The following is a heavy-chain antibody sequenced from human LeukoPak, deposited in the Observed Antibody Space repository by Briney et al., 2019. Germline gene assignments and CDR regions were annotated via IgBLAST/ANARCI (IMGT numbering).Heavy chain of an antibody. CDR1: GYTFTTYG. CDR3: ARCSGGSCYSGVDY. Sequence: ASVTVSCTPSGYTFTTYGISWVRQAPGQGLEWMGWISAYNGNTNYAQKLQGRVTMTTDTSTSRAYMELRSLRSDDTAVYYCARCSGGSCYSGVDYWGQGTLVTVSS. J-gene: IGHJ4*02. V-gene: IGHV1-18*01. CDR2: ISAYNGNT. D-gene: IGHD2-15*01.